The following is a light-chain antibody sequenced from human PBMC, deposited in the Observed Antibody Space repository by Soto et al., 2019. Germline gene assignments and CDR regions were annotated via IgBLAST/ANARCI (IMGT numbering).Light chain of an antibody. CDR2: SAS. V-gene: IGKV1-39*01. J-gene: IGKJ1*01. Sequence: DIQMTQSASSLSASLGDRVSIPCRASQNIRDFLNWYQQKPGKAPELLIFSASSLQSGVPSRFSGSGPGTDFTLTIGSLQREEFATYFCRQTYRTPPTVGQGTRVES. CDR3: RQTYRTPPT. CDR1: QNIRDF.